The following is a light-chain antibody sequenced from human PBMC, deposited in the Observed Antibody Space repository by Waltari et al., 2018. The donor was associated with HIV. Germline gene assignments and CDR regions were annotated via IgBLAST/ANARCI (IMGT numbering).Light chain of an antibody. CDR1: ILRSYY. J-gene: IGLJ3*02. V-gene: IGLV3-19*01. Sequence: SSELTQDPAVSVALGQTVRITCQGDILRSYYASWYQQKPGQAPVLVIYNTNNRPYGIPDRFSGSSSGNTASLTITGAQAEDEGDYYCNSRDSSGNHHWVFGGGTKLTVL. CDR2: NTN. CDR3: NSRDSSGNHHWV.